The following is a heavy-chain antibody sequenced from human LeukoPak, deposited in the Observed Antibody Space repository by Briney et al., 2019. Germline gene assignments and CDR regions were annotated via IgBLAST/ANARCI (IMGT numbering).Heavy chain of an antibody. D-gene: IGHD3-10*01. CDR2: IFTSGRT. Sequence: SETLSLTCTVSGGSISRGSYYWSWIRQPAGKGLELIGRIFTSGRTNYNPSLKSRVTISLDTSKNQFSLKLSSVTAADPAVYYCARGLTYYYGSGSNNWFDPWGQGTLVTVSS. J-gene: IGHJ5*02. V-gene: IGHV4-61*02. CDR1: GGSISRGSYY. CDR3: ARGLTYYYGSGSNNWFDP.